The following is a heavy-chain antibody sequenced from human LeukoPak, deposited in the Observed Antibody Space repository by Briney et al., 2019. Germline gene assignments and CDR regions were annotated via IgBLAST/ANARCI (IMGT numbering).Heavy chain of an antibody. D-gene: IGHD2-21*01. J-gene: IGHJ5*02. V-gene: IGHV3-15*01. CDR1: GFTFSSYG. CDR3: TTDAPIAFDP. Sequence: PGRSLRLSCAASGFTFSSYGMHWVRQAPGKGLEWVGRIKSKTDGGTTDYAAPVKGRFTISRDDSKNTLYLQMNSLKTEDTAVYYCTTDAPIAFDPWGQGTLVTVSS. CDR2: IKSKTDGGTT.